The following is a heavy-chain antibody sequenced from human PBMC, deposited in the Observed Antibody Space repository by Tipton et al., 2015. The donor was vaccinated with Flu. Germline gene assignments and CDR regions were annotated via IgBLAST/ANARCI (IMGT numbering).Heavy chain of an antibody. Sequence: TLSLTCTVSGVSISSGSYWWSWIRQPAGKGLEWISRIYFSGSTTYNHSLQSRVTISVDTSKNQFPLKLSSVTAADTAVYYCARVAHNWNYSIDYWGQGTLVTVSS. V-gene: IGHV4-61*02. J-gene: IGHJ4*02. D-gene: IGHD1-7*01. CDR2: IYFSGST. CDR1: GVSISSGSYW. CDR3: ARVAHNWNYSIDY.